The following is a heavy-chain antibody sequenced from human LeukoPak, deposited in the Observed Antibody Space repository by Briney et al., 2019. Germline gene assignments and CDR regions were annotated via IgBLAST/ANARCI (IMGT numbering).Heavy chain of an antibody. CDR2: IYYSGYT. V-gene: IGHV4-59*01. CDR1: GGSFSGYY. J-gene: IGHJ6*03. Sequence: SETLSLTCAVYGGSFSGYYWSWIRQPPGKGLEWIGCIYYSGYTNYKSSLKSRVTISVDTSKNQFSLKLSSVTAADTAVYYCARTTMVRGTYYMDVWGKGTTVTVSS. CDR3: ARTTMVRGTYYMDV. D-gene: IGHD3-10*01.